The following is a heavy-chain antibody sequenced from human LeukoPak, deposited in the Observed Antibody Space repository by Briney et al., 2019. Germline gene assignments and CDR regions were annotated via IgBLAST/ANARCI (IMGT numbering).Heavy chain of an antibody. Sequence: ASVTVSCKASGYTFTSYGISWVRRAPGQGLEWMGWISAYNGNTNYAQKLQGRVTMTTDTSTSTAYMELRSLRSDDTAVYYCARALVDYYYYYMDVWGKGTTVTVSS. CDR1: GYTFTSYG. V-gene: IGHV1-18*01. CDR3: ARALVDYYYYYMDV. J-gene: IGHJ6*03. CDR2: ISAYNGNT.